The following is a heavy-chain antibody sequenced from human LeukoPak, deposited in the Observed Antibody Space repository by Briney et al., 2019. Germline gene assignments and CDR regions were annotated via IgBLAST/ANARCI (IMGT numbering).Heavy chain of an antibody. D-gene: IGHD2-2*01. V-gene: IGHV4-59*01. Sequence: PSETLSLTCTVSGDSLSSYYWSCIRQPPRKGLEWIGYIYYRGSTNYNTSLKSRASISVDTSKNQFSLKLSSVNAADTAVYYCARVNIVVVPAATNWFDPWGQGTLVTVSS. CDR2: IYYRGST. CDR1: GDSLSSYY. J-gene: IGHJ5*02. CDR3: ARVNIVVVPAATNWFDP.